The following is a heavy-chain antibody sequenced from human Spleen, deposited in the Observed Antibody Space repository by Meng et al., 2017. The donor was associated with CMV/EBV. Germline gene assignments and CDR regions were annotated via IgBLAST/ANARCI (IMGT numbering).Heavy chain of an antibody. J-gene: IGHJ4*02. Sequence: GGSLRLSCTGSGFTFRSYAFHWVRQAPGKGLEWVALISYDGSKENYADSVEGRFTISRDNSKQTIHLQMNSLRAEDTAVYYCARDHERDLGYCSGDSCNSLLDYWGQGTLVTVSS. CDR2: ISYDGSKE. CDR3: ARDHERDLGYCSGDSCNSLLDY. CDR1: GFTFRSYA. V-gene: IGHV3-30-3*01. D-gene: IGHD2-15*01.